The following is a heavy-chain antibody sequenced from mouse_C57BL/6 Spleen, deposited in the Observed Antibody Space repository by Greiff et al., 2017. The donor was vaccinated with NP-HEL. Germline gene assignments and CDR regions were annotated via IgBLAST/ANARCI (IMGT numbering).Heavy chain of an antibody. CDR1: GYTFTSYW. J-gene: IGHJ1*03. D-gene: IGHD1-1*01. V-gene: IGHV1-74*01. Sequence: QVQLQQPGAELVKPGASVKVSCKASGYTFTSYWMHWVKQRPGQGLEWIGRIHPSDSDTNYNQKFKGKATLTVDKSSSTAYMQLSSLTSEDSAVYYCAIPTVVATDWYVDVWGTGTTVTVAS. CDR2: IHPSDSDT. CDR3: AIPTVVATDWYVDV.